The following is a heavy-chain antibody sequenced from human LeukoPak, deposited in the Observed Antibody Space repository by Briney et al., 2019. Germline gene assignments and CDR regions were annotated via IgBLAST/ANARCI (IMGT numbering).Heavy chain of an antibody. Sequence: PSETLSLTCAVSGGSISSGGYSWSWIRQPPGKGLEWIGEINHSGSTNYNPSLKSRVTISVDTSKNQFSLKLSSVTAADTAVYYCARGKVATIYSYWGQGTLVTVSS. CDR3: ARGKVATIYSY. CDR1: GGSISSGGYS. J-gene: IGHJ4*02. D-gene: IGHD5-12*01. V-gene: IGHV4-30-2*01. CDR2: INHSGST.